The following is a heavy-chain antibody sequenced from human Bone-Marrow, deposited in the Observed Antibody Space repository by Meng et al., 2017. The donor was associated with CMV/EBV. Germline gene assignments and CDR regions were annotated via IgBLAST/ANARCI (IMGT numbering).Heavy chain of an antibody. CDR3: ARSGGYDFWSGYPQRWDGMDV. V-gene: IGHV4-59*01. CDR1: GGSISSYY. CDR2: IYYSGST. Sequence: SETLSLTCTVSGGSISSYYWSWIRQPPGKGLEWIGYIYYSGSTNYNPSLKSRVTISVDTSKNQFSLKLSSVTAADTAVYYCARSGGYDFWSGYPQRWDGMDVRGQGTTVTVSS. D-gene: IGHD3-3*01. J-gene: IGHJ6*02.